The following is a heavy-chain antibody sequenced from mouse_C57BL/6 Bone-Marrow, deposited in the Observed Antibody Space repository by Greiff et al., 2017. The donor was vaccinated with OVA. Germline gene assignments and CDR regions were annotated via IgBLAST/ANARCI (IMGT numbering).Heavy chain of an antibody. CDR3: ARGTTVVATRAWFAY. Sequence: QVQLQQSGAELVKPGASVKLSCKASGYTFTSYWMHWVKQRPGRGLEWIGRIDPNSGGTKYNEKFKSKATLTVDKPSSTAYMQLSSLTSEDSAVYYCARGTTVVATRAWFAYWGQGTLVTVSA. D-gene: IGHD1-1*01. V-gene: IGHV1-72*01. CDR1: GYTFTSYW. CDR2: IDPNSGGT. J-gene: IGHJ3*01.